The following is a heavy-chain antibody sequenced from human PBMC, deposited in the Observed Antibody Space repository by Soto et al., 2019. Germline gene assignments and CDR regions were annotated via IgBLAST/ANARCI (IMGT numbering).Heavy chain of an antibody. CDR3: ATQYSYGNYYYYGMDV. Sequence: PGESLKISCKCSGYSFTSYWIGLVRQMPGKGLEWMGIIYPGDSDTRYSPSFQGQVTISADKSISTAYLQWSSLKASDTAMYYCATQYSYGNYYYYGMDVWGQGTTVTVSS. D-gene: IGHD5-18*01. CDR2: IYPGDSDT. V-gene: IGHV5-51*01. CDR1: GYSFTSYW. J-gene: IGHJ6*02.